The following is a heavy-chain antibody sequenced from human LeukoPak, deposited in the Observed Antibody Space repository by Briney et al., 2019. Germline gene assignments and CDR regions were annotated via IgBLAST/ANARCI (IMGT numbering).Heavy chain of an antibody. Sequence: PSETLSLTCTVSGGSISSGGYYWSWIRQPPGKGLEWIGYIYHSGSTYYNPSLKSRVTISVDRSKNQFSLKLSSVTAADTAVYYCARDFRRLPDAFDIWGQGTMVTVSS. J-gene: IGHJ3*02. V-gene: IGHV4-30-2*01. CDR2: IYHSGST. CDR3: ARDFRRLPDAFDI. D-gene: IGHD5-12*01. CDR1: GGSISSGGYY.